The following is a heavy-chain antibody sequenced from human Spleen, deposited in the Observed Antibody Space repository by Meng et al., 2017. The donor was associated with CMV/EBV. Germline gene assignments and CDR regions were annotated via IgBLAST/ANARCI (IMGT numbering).Heavy chain of an antibody. Sequence: YGISWVRQAPGQELEWMGWISAYNGNTNNAQKLQDRVTMTTDTSTSTAYMELRSLRSDDTAVYYCARDRTRDIVVVPAQKRGWFDPWGQGTLVTVSS. CDR2: ISAYNGNT. CDR1: YG. CDR3: ARDRTRDIVVVPAQKRGWFDP. V-gene: IGHV1-18*01. J-gene: IGHJ5*02. D-gene: IGHD2-2*01.